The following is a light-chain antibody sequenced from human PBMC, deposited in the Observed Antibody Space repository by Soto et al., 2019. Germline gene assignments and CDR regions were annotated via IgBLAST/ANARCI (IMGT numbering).Light chain of an antibody. CDR3: QQYGSSPYN. Sequence: ETVLTQSPGTLSSSPGERATLSCRASQSVSSTYLAWYQQKPGQAPRLLIYGASSRATGIPDRFSGSGSGTDFTLTISRLEPEDFAVYYCQQYGSSPYNFGQGTKLEIK. V-gene: IGKV3-20*01. CDR2: GAS. CDR1: QSVSSTY. J-gene: IGKJ2*01.